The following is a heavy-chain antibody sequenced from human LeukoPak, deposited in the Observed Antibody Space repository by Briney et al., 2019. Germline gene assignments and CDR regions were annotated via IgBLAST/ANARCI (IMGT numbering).Heavy chain of an antibody. CDR3: ARQGYYYYYGMDV. Sequence: SETLSLTCTVSGGSIRSSYYYWGWIRQPPGKGLEWIGSIYDSGSTYYNPSLKSRVTISVDTSKNQFSLKLNSVTAADTAVYYCARQGYYYYYGMDVWGQGTTVTVSS. J-gene: IGHJ6*02. CDR1: GGSIRSSYYY. V-gene: IGHV4-39*01. CDR2: IYDSGST.